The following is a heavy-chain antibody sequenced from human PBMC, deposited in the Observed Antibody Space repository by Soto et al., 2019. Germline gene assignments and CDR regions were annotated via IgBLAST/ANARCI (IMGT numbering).Heavy chain of an antibody. J-gene: IGHJ4*02. CDR1: GGSISSSNW. Sequence: SETLSLTCAVSGGSISSSNWWSWARQPPGKGLEWIGEIYHSGSTNYNPSLKSRVTISVDKSKNQFSLKLSSVTAADTAVYYCARVRAAAANFDYWGQGTLVTVSS. CDR2: IYHSGST. V-gene: IGHV4-4*02. CDR3: ARVRAAAANFDY. D-gene: IGHD6-13*01.